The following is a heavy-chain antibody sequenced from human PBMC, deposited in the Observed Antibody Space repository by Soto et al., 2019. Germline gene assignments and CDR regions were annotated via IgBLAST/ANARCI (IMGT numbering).Heavy chain of an antibody. D-gene: IGHD4-17*01. CDR3: ARATTVTSSFFYYGLDV. Sequence: QVQLQESGPGLVKPSQTLSLTCSVSGGSISNDDYYWTWIRQPPGKGLEWIGHIYYNGNTYYNPSLKSRLTMSLDTSQNQFSLHLTSVIAAYSASYFCARATTVTSSFFYYGLDVWGQGTTVTVSS. CDR2: IYYNGNT. J-gene: IGHJ6*02. CDR1: GGSISNDDYY. V-gene: IGHV4-30-4*08.